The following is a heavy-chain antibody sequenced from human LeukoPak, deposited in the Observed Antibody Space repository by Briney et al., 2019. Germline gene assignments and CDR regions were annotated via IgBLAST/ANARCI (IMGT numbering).Heavy chain of an antibody. J-gene: IGHJ4*02. Sequence: ASVKVSCKASGYTFTSYGISWVRQAPGQGLEWMGWISAYNGNTNYAQKFQGRVTITADKSTSTAYMELSSLRSEDTAVYYCASQTYDSSGYYVGYWGQGTLVTVSS. CDR2: ISAYNGNT. D-gene: IGHD3-22*01. CDR3: ASQTYDSSGYYVGY. V-gene: IGHV1-18*01. CDR1: GYTFTSYG.